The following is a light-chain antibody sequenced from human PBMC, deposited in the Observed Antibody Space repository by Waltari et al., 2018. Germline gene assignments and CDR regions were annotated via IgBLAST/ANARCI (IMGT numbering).Light chain of an antibody. CDR3: QQSYSTLALT. V-gene: IGKV1-39*01. CDR1: QSISSY. Sequence: DIQMTQSPSSLSASVGDRVTITCRASQSISSYLNWYQQKPGKAPKLLIYAASSLQSGVPSRFSGSGSGTEFTLTISSLQPEDFATYSCQQSYSTLALTFGGGTKVEIK. J-gene: IGKJ4*01. CDR2: AAS.